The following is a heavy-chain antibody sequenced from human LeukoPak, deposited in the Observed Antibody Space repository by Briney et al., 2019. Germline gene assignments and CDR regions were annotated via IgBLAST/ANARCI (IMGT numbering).Heavy chain of an antibody. J-gene: IGHJ5*02. CDR2: INHSGST. Sequence: SETLSLTCAVYGGSFSGYYWSWIRQPPGKGLEWIGEINHSGSTYYNPSLKSRVTISVGRSKNQFSLKLSSVTAADTAVYYCARGDMIVGTNWFDPWGQGTLVTVSS. CDR3: ARGDMIVGTNWFDP. D-gene: IGHD3-22*01. CDR1: GGSFSGYY. V-gene: IGHV4-34*01.